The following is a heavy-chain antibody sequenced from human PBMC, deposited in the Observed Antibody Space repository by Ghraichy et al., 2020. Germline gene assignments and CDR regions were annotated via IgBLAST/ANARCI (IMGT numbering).Heavy chain of an antibody. J-gene: IGHJ5*02. D-gene: IGHD3-22*01. CDR2: INPDGSAK. Sequence: GGSLRLSCAASDFTFSTYWMNWVRRPPGKGLEWVANINPDGSAKTYVDSVKGRFTVSRDNAKKSLYLQMNNLRGEDTAVYYCAGWSSGGNPWGQGTLVTVSS. V-gene: IGHV3-7*01. CDR1: DFTFSTYW. CDR3: AGWSSGGNP.